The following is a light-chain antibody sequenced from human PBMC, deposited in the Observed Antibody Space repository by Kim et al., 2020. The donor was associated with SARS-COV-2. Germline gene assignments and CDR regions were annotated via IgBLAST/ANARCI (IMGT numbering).Light chain of an antibody. Sequence: SASGRDSSTSTDRASQISSSYLNWYQPNPGKAPKLLIYTASNLQSGVPARFSGSGSGTDFTLTISSLQPEDFATYYCQQGYSTPYTFGQGTKLEI. V-gene: IGKV1-39*01. CDR2: TAS. J-gene: IGKJ2*01. CDR1: QISSSY. CDR3: QQGYSTPYT.